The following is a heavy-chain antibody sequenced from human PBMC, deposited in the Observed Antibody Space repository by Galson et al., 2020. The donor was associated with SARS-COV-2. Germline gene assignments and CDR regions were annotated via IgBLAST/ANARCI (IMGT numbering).Heavy chain of an antibody. D-gene: IGHD3-22*01. CDR2: ISYDGSNK. V-gene: IGHV3-30-3*01. CDR3: ARSGGGYYFAFDY. Sequence: TGGSLRLSCAASGFTFSSYAMHWVRQAPGKGLEWVAVISYDGSNKYYADSVKGRFTISRDNSKNTLYLQMNSLRAEDTAVYYCARSGGGYYFAFDYWGQGTLVTVSS. J-gene: IGHJ4*02. CDR1: GFTFSSYA.